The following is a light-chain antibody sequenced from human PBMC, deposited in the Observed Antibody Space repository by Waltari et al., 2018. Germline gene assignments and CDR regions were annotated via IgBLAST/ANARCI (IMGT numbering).Light chain of an antibody. CDR3: QQCYSTPYT. CDR1: QSVLYSSNNKNY. Sequence: DIVMTQSPDSLAVSLGERATTNCKSSQSVLYSSNNKNYLAWYQQKPGQPPKLLIYWASTRESGVPDRFSGSGSGTDFTLTISSLQAADVAVYYCQQCYSTPYTFGQGTKLEIK. CDR2: WAS. V-gene: IGKV4-1*01. J-gene: IGKJ2*01.